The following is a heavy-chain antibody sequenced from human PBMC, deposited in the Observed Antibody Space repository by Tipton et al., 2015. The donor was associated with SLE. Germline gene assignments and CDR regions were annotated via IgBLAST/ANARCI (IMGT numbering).Heavy chain of an antibody. V-gene: IGHV1-69*13. D-gene: IGHD2-2*01. J-gene: IGHJ6*02. CDR1: GYTFTSYG. CDR2: IIPIFGTA. CDR3: ARDTLSDIVVVPAADYYYYYGMDV. Sequence: QSGAEVKKPGASVKVSCKASGYTFTSYGISWVRQAPGQGLEWMGRIIPIFGTANYAQKFQGRVTITADESTSTAYMELSSLRSEDTAVYYCARDTLSDIVVVPAADYYYYYGMDVWGQGTTVTVSS.